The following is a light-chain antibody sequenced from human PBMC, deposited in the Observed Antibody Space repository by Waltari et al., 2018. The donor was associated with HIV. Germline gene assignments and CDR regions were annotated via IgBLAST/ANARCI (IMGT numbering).Light chain of an antibody. CDR1: QNILYSSNNKSY. J-gene: IGKJ2*01. Sequence: DIVMTQSPDSLAVSLGERATINCKSSQNILYSSNNKSYLAWYQQKPGQPPRLLIYWASTRESGVPDRFSGSGSGTDFTLTITSLQAEDVALYYCQQYYNTPPTFGQGTKLEIK. V-gene: IGKV4-1*01. CDR3: QQYYNTPPT. CDR2: WAS.